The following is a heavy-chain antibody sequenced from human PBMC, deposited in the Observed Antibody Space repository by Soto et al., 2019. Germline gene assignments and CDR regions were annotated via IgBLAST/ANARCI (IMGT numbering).Heavy chain of an antibody. J-gene: IGHJ6*02. Sequence: ASVKVSCKASGYTFTSYAMNWVRQAPGQGLEWMGWINTNTGNPTYAQGLTGRFVFSLDTSVSTAYLQICSLKAEDTAVYYCARWGPYYDSSGYYQYYYYGMDVRGQGTTVTVSS. CDR2: INTNTGNP. D-gene: IGHD3-22*01. CDR1: GYTFTSYA. CDR3: ARWGPYYDSSGYYQYYYYGMDV. V-gene: IGHV7-4-1*01.